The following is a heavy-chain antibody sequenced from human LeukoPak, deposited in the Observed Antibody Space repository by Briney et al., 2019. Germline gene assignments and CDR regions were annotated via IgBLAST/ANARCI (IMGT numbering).Heavy chain of an antibody. CDR1: GFTFSSYT. V-gene: IGHV3-21*01. Sequence: PGGSLRLSCAASGFTFSSYTMNWVRQAPGKGLEWVSSISVNSDHKPYADSVKGRFTISRDNAKNSLYLRMNSLGVDDTAVYYCTRGSYGDYDYWGQGSLVAVSS. CDR2: ISVNSDHK. CDR3: TRGSYGDYDY. D-gene: IGHD4-17*01. J-gene: IGHJ4*02.